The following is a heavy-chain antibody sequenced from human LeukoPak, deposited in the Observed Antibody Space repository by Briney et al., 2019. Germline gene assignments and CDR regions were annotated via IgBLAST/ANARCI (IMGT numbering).Heavy chain of an antibody. CDR2: IYYSGST. D-gene: IGHD3-3*01. CDR1: GGSISSGDYY. CDR3: ARDLPVTIFGVVNPFDP. Sequence: SETLSLTCTVSGGSISSGDYYWSWIRQPPGKGLEWIGYIYYSGSTYYNPSLKSRVTMSVDTSKNQFSLKLSSVTAADTAAYYCARDLPVTIFGVVNPFDPWGQGTLVTVSS. J-gene: IGHJ5*02. V-gene: IGHV4-30-4*01.